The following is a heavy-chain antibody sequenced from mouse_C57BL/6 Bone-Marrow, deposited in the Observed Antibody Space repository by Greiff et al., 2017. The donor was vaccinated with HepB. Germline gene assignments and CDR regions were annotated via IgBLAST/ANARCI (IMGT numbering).Heavy chain of an antibody. Sequence: EVKLQQSGPELVKPGASVKISCKASGYSFTGYYMNWVKQSPEKSLEWIGEINPSTGGTTYNQKFKAKATLTVDKSSSTAYMQLKSLTSEDSAVYYCAREEYGYDKGSHYFDYWGRGTTLTVSS. CDR3: AREEYGYDKGSHYFDY. CDR2: INPSTGGT. J-gene: IGHJ2*01. V-gene: IGHV1-42*01. CDR1: GYSFTGYY. D-gene: IGHD2-2*01.